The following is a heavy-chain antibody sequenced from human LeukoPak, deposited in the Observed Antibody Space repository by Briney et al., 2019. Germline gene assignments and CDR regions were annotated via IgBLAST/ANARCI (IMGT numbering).Heavy chain of an antibody. CDR3: AREKSPERKTWLQLGAFDV. D-gene: IGHD5-24*01. CDR1: GGSMSHH. J-gene: IGHJ3*01. Sequence: LETLSLACTVAGGSMSHHWSWIRQSPGKGLEWIGYISHTASTNYNPSLKSRVTLSIDTSKSQLSFQLTSVTAADTAVYYCAREKSPERKTWLQLGAFDVWGQGTVVTVSS. V-gene: IGHV4-59*11. CDR2: ISHTAST.